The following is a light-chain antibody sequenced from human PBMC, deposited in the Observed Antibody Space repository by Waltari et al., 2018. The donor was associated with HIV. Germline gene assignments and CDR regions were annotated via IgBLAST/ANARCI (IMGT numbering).Light chain of an antibody. J-gene: IGKJ3*01. CDR2: DAS. V-gene: IGKV3-11*01. CDR1: QSVSSY. CDR3: QQRSNWPPGVT. Sequence: EIVLTQSPATLSLSPGERATPSCRASQSVSSYLAWYQQKPGQAPRLLISDASNRATGIPARFSGSVSGTDFTLTISSLEPEDFAVYYCQQRSNWPPGVTFGPGTKVDIK.